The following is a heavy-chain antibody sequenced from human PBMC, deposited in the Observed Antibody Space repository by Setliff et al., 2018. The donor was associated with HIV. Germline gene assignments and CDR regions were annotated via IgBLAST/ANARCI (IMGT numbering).Heavy chain of an antibody. CDR1: GGSFSDHA. CDR3: ARESGICGGDCHYAFDM. J-gene: IGHJ3*02. D-gene: IGHD2-21*02. Sequence: ASVKVSCKASGGSFSDHAVTWVRQAPGQGLEWMGTIIPVTGTANYAQRFQGRVTITADEFTNTAYMELSSLRSEDTAVYYCARESGICGGDCHYAFDMWGHGTRVTVSS. V-gene: IGHV1-69*11. CDR2: IIPVTGTA.